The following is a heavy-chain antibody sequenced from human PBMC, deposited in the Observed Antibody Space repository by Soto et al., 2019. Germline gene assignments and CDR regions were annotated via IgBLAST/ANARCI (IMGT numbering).Heavy chain of an antibody. Sequence: VQLVESGGGVVQPGRSLRLSCAASGLTFSDYAMHLVRQAPGKGLEWVAVVSHDGRNTHYADSVKGRFPISRDSSKKTVSLEMTSLRAEDTAVYYCAKGGRQWLVTSDFNYWGQGALFTVSS. D-gene: IGHD6-19*01. CDR2: VSHDGRNT. CDR3: AKGGRQWLVTSDFNY. CDR1: GLTFSDYA. V-gene: IGHV3-30*18. J-gene: IGHJ4*02.